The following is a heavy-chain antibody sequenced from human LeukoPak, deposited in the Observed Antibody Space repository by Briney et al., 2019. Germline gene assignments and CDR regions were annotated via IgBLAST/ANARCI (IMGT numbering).Heavy chain of an antibody. D-gene: IGHD7-27*01. J-gene: IGHJ4*02. CDR3: ARVWGPVDY. V-gene: IGHV3-23*01. CDR1: VFTISSYD. Sequence: GGTLRLSCAASVFTISSYDMSWLRQAPGKGLEWISGISGSGGTTYYADSVRGWFIISRDNSKNTLYLQMNSLGAEDTAIYYCARVWGPVDYWGQGTLVTVSS. CDR2: ISGSGGTT.